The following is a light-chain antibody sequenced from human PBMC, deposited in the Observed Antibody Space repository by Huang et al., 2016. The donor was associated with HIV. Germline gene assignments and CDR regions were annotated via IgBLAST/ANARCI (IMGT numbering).Light chain of an antibody. CDR1: QDIDNY. CDR3: QKYNSAPIT. Sequence: DIQMTQSPSSLSASVGDSVTITCRASQDIDNYLAWYQQKPGKVTKLLILAASALKAGVPPRFSGSGSGTHFSLNISRLQPEDVATYYCQKYNSAPITFGQGTRLEI. CDR2: AAS. V-gene: IGKV1-27*01. J-gene: IGKJ5*01.